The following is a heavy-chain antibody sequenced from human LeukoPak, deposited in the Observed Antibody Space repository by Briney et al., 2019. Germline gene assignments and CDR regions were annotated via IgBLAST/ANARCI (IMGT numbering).Heavy chain of an antibody. CDR2: ICSGGST. V-gene: IGHV3-53*01. J-gene: IGHJ4*02. D-gene: IGHD5-18*01. Sequence: GGSLRLSCAASGFTVSSNYMSWVRQAPGKGLEWVSVICSGGSTYYADSVKGRFTISRDNSKNTLYLQMNSLRAEDTAVYYCARGGYSYGSNRDYWGQGTLVTVSS. CDR3: ARGGYSYGSNRDY. CDR1: GFTVSSNY.